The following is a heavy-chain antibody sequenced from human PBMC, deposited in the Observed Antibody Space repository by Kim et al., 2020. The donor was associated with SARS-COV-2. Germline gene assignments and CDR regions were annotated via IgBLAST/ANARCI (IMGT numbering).Heavy chain of an antibody. D-gene: IGHD3-10*01. J-gene: IGHJ4*02. CDR3: ARERGGLFEY. CDR2: INFGTGGS. Sequence: ASVKVSCKASGYTLNDHVMQWVRQAPGQRPEWLGWINFGTGGSMLARLFQGRVTFTRDTSENIAYMEVSSLRPEDTGVFYCARERGGLFEYWGQGTLVTVSS. V-gene: IGHV1-3*01. CDR1: GYTLNDHV.